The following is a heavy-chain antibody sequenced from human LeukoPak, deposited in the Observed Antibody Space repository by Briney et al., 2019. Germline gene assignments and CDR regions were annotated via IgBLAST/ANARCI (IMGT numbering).Heavy chain of an antibody. CDR1: GFTFGSYG. Sequence: GGSLRLSCAASGFTFGSYGMHWVRQAPGKGLEWVAFIRYDGSNKYYPDSVKGRFTIYRDNSKTTTYLQMNSLRGEDTAQYYCAKGDHGASSNWFVPWGQETLVTASS. J-gene: IGHJ5*02. CDR3: AKGDHGASSNWFVP. CDR2: IRYDGSNK. D-gene: IGHD4-17*01. V-gene: IGHV3-30*02.